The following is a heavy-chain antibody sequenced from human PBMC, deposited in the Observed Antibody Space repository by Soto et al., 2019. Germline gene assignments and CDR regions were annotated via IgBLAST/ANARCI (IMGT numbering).Heavy chain of an antibody. V-gene: IGHV1-46*01. CDR2: FNPSGLST. CDR1: GSITNHH. CDR3: AKVTHRGPIAVAGPLGS. J-gene: IGHJ4*02. D-gene: IGHD6-19*01. Sequence: QVHLVQSGAEVKKPGASVNVSCQASGSITNHHMHWVRQAPGQGLEWMGIFNPSGLSTTYAQKFQGRVTSTRDTSTSTVYMELSSLPSEDTAVYFCAKVTHRGPIAVAGPLGSWGQGTLVIVSS.